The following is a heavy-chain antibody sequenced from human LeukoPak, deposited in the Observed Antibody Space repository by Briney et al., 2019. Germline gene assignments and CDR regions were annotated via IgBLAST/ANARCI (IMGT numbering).Heavy chain of an antibody. Sequence: PSQTLSLTCTVFGGSISSDIYYWSWIRQPAGKGLEWIGRIYTSGGTSYNPSLKSRVTISVDTSKNQFSLKMTSVTAADTAVYYCARGRIGLNDAFDIWGQGTMVTVSS. CDR3: ARGRIGLNDAFDI. CDR2: IYTSGGT. D-gene: IGHD1-26*01. J-gene: IGHJ3*02. V-gene: IGHV4-61*02. CDR1: GGSISSDIYY.